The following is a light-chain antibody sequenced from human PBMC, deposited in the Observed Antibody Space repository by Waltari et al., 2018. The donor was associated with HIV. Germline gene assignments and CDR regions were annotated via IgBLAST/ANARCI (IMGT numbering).Light chain of an antibody. CDR1: NSNIGRNT. Sequence: QSVLTQPPSASGTPGQRVTISCSGSNSNIGRNTVNWYRQIPGTAPKLLIYSNDQRPPGGPDRFSGSSSGTSASLASSGLQSEDEADYYCAAWDHSPEGLVFGGGTKLTVL. V-gene: IGLV1-44*01. CDR3: AAWDHSPEGLV. CDR2: SND. J-gene: IGLJ2*01.